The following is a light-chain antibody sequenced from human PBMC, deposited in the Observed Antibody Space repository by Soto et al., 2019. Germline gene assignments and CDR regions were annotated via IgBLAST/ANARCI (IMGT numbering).Light chain of an antibody. CDR1: QSVSSSY. J-gene: IGKJ5*01. CDR2: GAS. V-gene: IGKV3-20*01. Sequence: EIGLTQSPGTLSLSPGERATLSCRASQSVSSSYLACYQQKPGQAPRLLIYGASSRATGVPDKFSGSGSGTDFTLTISRLEPEAFAVYYCQQYGSSPPITFGQGTRLEIK. CDR3: QQYGSSPPIT.